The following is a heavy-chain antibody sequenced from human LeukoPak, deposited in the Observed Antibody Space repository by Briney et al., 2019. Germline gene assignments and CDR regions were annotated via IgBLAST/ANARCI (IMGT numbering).Heavy chain of an antibody. Sequence: GGSLRLSCGASGFTFSSYAMSWVRQAPGKGLEWVSGIVGSGAKHYADSVKGRFTISRDNSKNTLYLQMNSLRAEDTAVYYCARDGSSYYDSSGYPYNWFDPWGQGTLVTVSS. J-gene: IGHJ5*02. CDR3: ARDGSSYYDSSGYPYNWFDP. D-gene: IGHD3-22*01. CDR2: IVGSGAK. CDR1: GFTFSSYA. V-gene: IGHV3-23*01.